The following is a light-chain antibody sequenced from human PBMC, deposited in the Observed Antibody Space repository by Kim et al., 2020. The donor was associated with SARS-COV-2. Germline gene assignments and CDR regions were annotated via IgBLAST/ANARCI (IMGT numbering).Light chain of an antibody. CDR3: QTWDTGIRV. V-gene: IGLV4-69*01. CDR1: SGHSTYA. Sequence: QLVLTQSPSASASLGDSVKLTCILTSGHSTYAIAWHQQQPEKVPRFLMKLNSDGSHRKGDGIPDRFSGSSSGTERYLTISSLQAEDEADYYCQTWDTGIRVFGGGTKVTVL. CDR2: LNSDGSH. J-gene: IGLJ3*02.